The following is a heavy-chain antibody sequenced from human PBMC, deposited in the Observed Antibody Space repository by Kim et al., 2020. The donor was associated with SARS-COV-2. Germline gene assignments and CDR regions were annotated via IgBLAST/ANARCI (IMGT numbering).Heavy chain of an antibody. V-gene: IGHV5-51*01. CDR3: AKKGGEFFDY. D-gene: IGHD3-16*01. CDR1: GYNFARYW. Sequence: GESLKISCQGSGYNFARYWIAWARQVPGKGLEWMGMVYAGDSDARYSPSLQGQVTISVDKSINTSYLQWNSLKDSDSALYYCAKKGGEFFDYWGQGTLLTVSS. J-gene: IGHJ4*02. CDR2: VYAGDSDA.